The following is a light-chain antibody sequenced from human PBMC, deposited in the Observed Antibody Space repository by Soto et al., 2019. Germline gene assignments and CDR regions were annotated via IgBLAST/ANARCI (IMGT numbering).Light chain of an antibody. J-gene: IGKJ1*01. CDR1: QSVSSN. V-gene: IGKV3-15*01. Sequence: EIVMTQSPATPSVSPGERATLSCRASQSVSSNLAWYQQKPSQAPRLLIYGASTRATGIPARFSGSASGTEFTLTISSLQSEDFTVYYCQQYNKWPLTFGQGTKVDIK. CDR3: QQYNKWPLT. CDR2: GAS.